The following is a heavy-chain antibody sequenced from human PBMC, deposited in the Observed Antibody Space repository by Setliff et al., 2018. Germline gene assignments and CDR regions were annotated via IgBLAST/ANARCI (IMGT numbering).Heavy chain of an antibody. CDR3: ASNPFNSGPPYYFDY. CDR2: IYYSGNS. D-gene: IGHD6-19*01. V-gene: IGHV4-39*01. Sequence: PSETLSLTCTVSGASITSGSYYWGWIRQPPGKGLEWIGTIYYSGNSNYNPSLKSRVTISIDTSQQFSLRLSSVTAADTAVHYCASNPFNSGPPYYFDYWGQGTLVTVSS. CDR1: GASITSGSYY. J-gene: IGHJ4*02.